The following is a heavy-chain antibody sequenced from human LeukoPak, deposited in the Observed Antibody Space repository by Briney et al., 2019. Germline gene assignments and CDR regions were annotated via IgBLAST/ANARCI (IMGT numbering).Heavy chain of an antibody. V-gene: IGHV3-30-3*01. CDR3: ARDSPDHYYGSGSYLGAFDI. J-gene: IGHJ3*02. D-gene: IGHD3-10*01. Sequence: GGSLRLSCAASGFTVSSNYMSWVRQAPGKGLEWVAVISYDGSNKYYADSVKGRFTISRDNSKNTLYLQMNSLRAEDTAVYYCARDSPDHYYGSGSYLGAFDIWGQGTMVTVSS. CDR2: ISYDGSNK. CDR1: GFTVSSNY.